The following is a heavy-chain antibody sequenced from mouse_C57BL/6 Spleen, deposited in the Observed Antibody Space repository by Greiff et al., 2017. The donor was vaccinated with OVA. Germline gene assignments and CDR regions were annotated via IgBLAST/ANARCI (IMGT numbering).Heavy chain of an antibody. Sequence: EVQRVESGAELVKPGASVKLSCTASGFNIKDYYMHWVKQRTEQGLEWIGRIDPEDGETKYAPKFQGKATITADTSSNTAYLQLSSLTSEDTAVYYCARGTTVVATSWVDYWGQGTSVTVSS. CDR1: GFNIKDYY. D-gene: IGHD1-1*01. CDR3: ARGTTVVATSWVDY. J-gene: IGHJ4*01. V-gene: IGHV14-2*01. CDR2: IDPEDGET.